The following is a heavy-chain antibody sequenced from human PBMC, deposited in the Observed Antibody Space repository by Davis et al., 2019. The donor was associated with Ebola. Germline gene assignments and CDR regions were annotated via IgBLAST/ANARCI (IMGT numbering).Heavy chain of an antibody. D-gene: IGHD3-10*02. V-gene: IGHV7-4-1*02. CDR1: GYIFTSYA. Sequence: ASVKVSCMASGYIFTSYAMNPVRQAPGQGLEWMGWIHTETGNPTYAQAFTGRFVFSLDTSVSTASLQISSLKAEDTAVYYCARSTMSQDAFDIWGKGTMVTVSS. CDR2: IHTETGNP. J-gene: IGHJ3*02. CDR3: ARSTMSQDAFDI.